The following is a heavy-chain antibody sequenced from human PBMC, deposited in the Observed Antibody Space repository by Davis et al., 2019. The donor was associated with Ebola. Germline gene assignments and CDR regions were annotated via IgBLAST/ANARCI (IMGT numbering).Heavy chain of an antibody. V-gene: IGHV3-30-3*01. CDR2: ISYDGSNK. J-gene: IGHJ6*02. CDR1: GFTFSSYA. CDR3: ARGTGGSGSYPGYYGMDV. Sequence: GGSLRLSCAASGFTFSSYAMHWVRQAPGKGLEWGAVISYDGSNKYYADSVKGRFTISRDNSKNTLYLQMNSLRAEDTAVYYCARGTGGSGSYPGYYGMDVWGQGTTVTVSS. D-gene: IGHD3-10*01.